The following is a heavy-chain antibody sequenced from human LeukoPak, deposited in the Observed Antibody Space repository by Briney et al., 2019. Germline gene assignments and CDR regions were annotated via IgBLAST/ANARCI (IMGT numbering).Heavy chain of an antibody. CDR3: VREGWQWLVHAFDI. CDR1: GGSISSYY. D-gene: IGHD6-19*01. Sequence: KSSETLSLTCTVSGGSISSYYWSWIRQPPGKGLEWIGYIYYSGSTNYNPSLKSRVTISVDTSKNQFSLKLSSVTAADTAVCYCVREGWQWLVHAFDIWGQGTMVTGSS. J-gene: IGHJ3*02. CDR2: IYYSGST. V-gene: IGHV4-59*01.